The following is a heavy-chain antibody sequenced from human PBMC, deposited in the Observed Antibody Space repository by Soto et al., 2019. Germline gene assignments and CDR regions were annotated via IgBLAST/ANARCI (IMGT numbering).Heavy chain of an antibody. CDR2: IYWDDDK. D-gene: IGHD6-13*01. CDR3: AHRQAQQQMVSEWFDP. CDR1: GFSLSTSGGG. J-gene: IGHJ5*02. Sequence: QITLKESGPTLVKPTQTLTLTCTFSGFSLSTSGGGVGWIRQPPGKALEWLALIYWDDDKRYSPSLKNSLTITKDTSNIQVVLTMTNMDPLDTATYYCAHRQAQQQMVSEWFDPWGQGTLVTVSS. V-gene: IGHV2-5*02.